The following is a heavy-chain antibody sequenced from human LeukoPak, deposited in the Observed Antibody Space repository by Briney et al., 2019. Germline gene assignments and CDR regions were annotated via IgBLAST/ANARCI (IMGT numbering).Heavy chain of an antibody. V-gene: IGHV4-39*07. Sequence: SETLSLTCTVSGGSISSSSYYWGWIRQPPGKGLEWIGSIYYSGSTYYNPSLKSRVTISVDTSKNQFSLKLSSVTAADTAVYYCARQGRWFGEYSPWGQGTPVTVSS. J-gene: IGHJ5*02. D-gene: IGHD3-10*01. CDR1: GGSISSSSYY. CDR3: ARQGRWFGEYSP. CDR2: IYYSGST.